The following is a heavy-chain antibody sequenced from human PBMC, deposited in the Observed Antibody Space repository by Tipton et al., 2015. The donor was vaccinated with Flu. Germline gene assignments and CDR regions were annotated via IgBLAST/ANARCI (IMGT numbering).Heavy chain of an antibody. CDR2: ISGNGGST. CDR1: GLTFDDYA. CDR3: AKDSVEVAAPDTTFDY. Sequence: SLRLSCAASGLTFDDYAMHWVRQAPGKGLEWVSLISGNGGSTYYADSVKGRFTISRDNSKNSLYLQMNSLRTEDTALYYCAKDSVEVAAPDTTFDYWGQGTLVTVSS. V-gene: IGHV3-43*02. J-gene: IGHJ4*02. D-gene: IGHD6-25*01.